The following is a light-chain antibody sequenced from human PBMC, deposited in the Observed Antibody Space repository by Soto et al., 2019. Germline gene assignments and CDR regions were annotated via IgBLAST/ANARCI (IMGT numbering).Light chain of an antibody. CDR1: QSVSSSY. CDR3: QQYGSSPSIT. CDR2: GAS. Sequence: EIVLTQSPGTLSLSPGERATLSCRASQSVSSSYLVWYQQRPGQAPRLLISGASSRATGIPDRFSGSSSGTDFTLTISRLEPEDFAVYYCQQYGSSPSITFGQGTRLEIK. J-gene: IGKJ5*01. V-gene: IGKV3-20*01.